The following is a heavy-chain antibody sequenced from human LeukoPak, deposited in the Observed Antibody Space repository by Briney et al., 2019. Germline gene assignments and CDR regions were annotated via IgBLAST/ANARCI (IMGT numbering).Heavy chain of an antibody. D-gene: IGHD2-15*01. J-gene: IGHJ5*02. V-gene: IGHV3-74*03. CDR2: IDNAGSIT. CDR3: VRGVAALGWFDP. CDR1: GFTFSNYW. Sequence: GGSLRLSCAASGFTFSNYWIHWVRQAPGKGLVWVSRIDNAGSITTYADSVKGRFTISRDNAENTLYLQMNSLRVEDTAVYYCVRGVAALGWFDPWGQGTLVTVSS.